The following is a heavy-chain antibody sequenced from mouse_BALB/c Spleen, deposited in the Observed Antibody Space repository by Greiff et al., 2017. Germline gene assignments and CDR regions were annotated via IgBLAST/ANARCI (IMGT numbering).Heavy chain of an antibody. D-gene: IGHD3-1*01. V-gene: IGHV5-9-4*01. Sequence: DVLLVESGGGLVKPGGSLKLSCAASGFTFSSYAMSWVRQSPEKRLEWVAEISSGGSYTYYPDTVTGRFTISRDNATNTLYLEMSSLRSEDTAMYSCARDRGEDFDVWGAGTTVTVSS. J-gene: IGHJ1*01. CDR2: ISSGGSYT. CDR1: GFTFSSYA. CDR3: ARDRGEDFDV.